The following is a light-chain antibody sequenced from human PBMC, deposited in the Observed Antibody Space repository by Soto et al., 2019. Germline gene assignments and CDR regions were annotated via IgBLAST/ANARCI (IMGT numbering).Light chain of an antibody. CDR2: NAS. CDR1: QSISSW. V-gene: IGKV1-5*03. CDR3: QQYNSYPWT. Sequence: DIQMTQSPSTLSASVGDRVTITCRASQSISSWLAWYQQKPGKAPKLLIYNASSLESGGTSRFSGSGSGTAFTLPISSLQPDDFSTYYCQQYNSYPWTFGQGTKVEIK. J-gene: IGKJ1*01.